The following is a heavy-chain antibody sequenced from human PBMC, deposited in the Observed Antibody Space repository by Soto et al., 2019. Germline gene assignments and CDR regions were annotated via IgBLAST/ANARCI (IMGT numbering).Heavy chain of an antibody. D-gene: IGHD3-3*01. J-gene: IGHJ4*02. CDR3: ARATFWSGYLHDY. V-gene: IGHV4-30-2*01. CDR1: GGSISSGGYS. Sequence: PSETLSLTCAVSGGSISSGGYSWSWIRQPPGKGLEWIGYIYHSGSTYYNPSLKSRVTISVDRSKNQFSLKLSSVTAADTAVCYCARATFWSGYLHDYWGQGTLVTVSS. CDR2: IYHSGST.